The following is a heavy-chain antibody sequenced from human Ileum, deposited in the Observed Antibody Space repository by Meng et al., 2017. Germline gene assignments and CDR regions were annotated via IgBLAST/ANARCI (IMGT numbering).Heavy chain of an antibody. CDR3: VRDLGRSGRWYEGVRFDP. D-gene: IGHD6-13*01. V-gene: IGHV4-59*02. J-gene: IGHJ5*02. CDR1: GGSVSDNY. Sequence: SETLSLTCTVSGGSVSDNYWSWIRQAPGKGLEWIGYIFYIGSTNYNPSLKSRVTMSLDASKNQFSLRLNSVTSADTAVYYCVRDLGRSGRWYEGVRFDPWGQGILVTVSS. CDR2: IFYIGST.